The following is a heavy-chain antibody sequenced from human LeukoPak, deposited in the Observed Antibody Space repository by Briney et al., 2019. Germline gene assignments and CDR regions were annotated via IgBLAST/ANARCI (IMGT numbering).Heavy chain of an antibody. D-gene: IGHD6-13*01. CDR3: ASGYSSSWYGVGAFDI. J-gene: IGHJ3*02. CDR1: GYTFTSYG. Sequence: ASVKVSCKASGYTFTSYGISWVRQAPGQGLEWMGWISAYNGNTNYAQKLQGRVTMTTDTSTSTAYMELRSLRSDDTAVYYCASGYSSSWYGVGAFDIWGQGTMVTVSS. CDR2: ISAYNGNT. V-gene: IGHV1-18*01.